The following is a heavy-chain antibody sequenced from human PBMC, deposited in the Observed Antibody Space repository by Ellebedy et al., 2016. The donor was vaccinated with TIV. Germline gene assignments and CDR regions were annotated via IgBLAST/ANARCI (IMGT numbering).Heavy chain of an antibody. Sequence: GESLKISCAASGFTFSSYAMSWVRQAPGKGLEWVSAISGSGGSTYYADSVKGRFTISRDNSKNTLYLQMNSLRAEDTAVYYCARGPAGDYEVYWGQGTLVTVSS. CDR1: GFTFSSYA. J-gene: IGHJ4*02. V-gene: IGHV3-23*01. CDR3: ARGPAGDYEVY. D-gene: IGHD4-17*01. CDR2: ISGSGGST.